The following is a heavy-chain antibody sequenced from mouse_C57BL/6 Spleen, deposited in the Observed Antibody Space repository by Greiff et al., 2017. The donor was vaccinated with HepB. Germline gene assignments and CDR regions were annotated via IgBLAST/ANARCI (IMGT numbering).Heavy chain of an antibody. Sequence: VQLQQSGAELVKPGASVKLSCTASGFNIKDYYMHWVKQRTEQGLEWIGRIDPEDGETKYAPKFQGKATITADTSSNTAYLQRSSLTSEDTAVYYCARKGDWDEAMDYWGQGTSVTVSS. CDR2: IDPEDGET. V-gene: IGHV14-2*01. CDR1: GFNIKDYY. CDR3: ARKGDWDEAMDY. D-gene: IGHD4-1*01. J-gene: IGHJ4*01.